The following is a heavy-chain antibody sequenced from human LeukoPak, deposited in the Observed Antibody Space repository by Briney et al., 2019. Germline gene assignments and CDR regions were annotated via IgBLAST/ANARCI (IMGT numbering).Heavy chain of an antibody. CDR1: GYTFTSYA. D-gene: IGHD3-10*01. J-gene: IGHJ5*02. Sequence: GASVKVSCKASGYTFTSYAMHWGRQAPGQRLEWMGWINAGNGNTKYSQKFQGRVTITRDTSASTAYMELSSLRSGDTAVYYCAVHPDYYYGSGSYYHWGQGTLVTVSS. CDR3: AVHPDYYYGSGSYYH. CDR2: INAGNGNT. V-gene: IGHV1-3*01.